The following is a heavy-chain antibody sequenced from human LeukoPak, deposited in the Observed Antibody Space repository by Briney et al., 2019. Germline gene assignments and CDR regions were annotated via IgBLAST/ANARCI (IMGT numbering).Heavy chain of an antibody. J-gene: IGHJ3*02. V-gene: IGHV3-11*04. Sequence: GGSLRLSCAASGFTFSDYYMSWIRQAPGKGLEWVSYISSSSSTIYYADSVKGRFTISTDTAKNSLFLQMNSLSAEDTAVYYCARDHAYAFDIWGQGTMVTVSS. CDR3: ARDHAYAFDI. CDR2: ISSSSSTI. CDR1: GFTFSDYY.